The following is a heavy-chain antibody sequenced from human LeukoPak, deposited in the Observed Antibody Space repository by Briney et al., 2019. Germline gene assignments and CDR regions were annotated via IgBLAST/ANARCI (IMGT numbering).Heavy chain of an antibody. Sequence: SVKVSCKASGYTFTSYGISWVRQAPGQGLGWMGWISAYNGNTNYAQKLQGRVTMTTDTSTSTAYMELRSLRSDDTAVYYCARDKSRSSWSTSPVDYWGQGTLVTVSS. V-gene: IGHV1-18*04. CDR3: ARDKSRSSWSTSPVDY. CDR1: GYTFTSYG. J-gene: IGHJ4*02. D-gene: IGHD6-6*01. CDR2: ISAYNGNT.